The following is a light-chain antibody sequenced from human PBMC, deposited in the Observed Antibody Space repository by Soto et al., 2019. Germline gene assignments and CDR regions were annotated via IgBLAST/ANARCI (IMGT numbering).Light chain of an antibody. V-gene: IGKV3-20*01. J-gene: IGKJ2*01. CDR2: GAS. CDR3: QQYGNSPPNT. Sequence: EIVLTQSPGTLSLSPGERATLSCRASQSVTSSYLAWYQLKPGQAPRILIYGASNRATGIPDRFSGSGSGRDFTLTISRLEPEDFAVYFCQQYGNSPPNTFGQGTKVEI. CDR1: QSVTSSY.